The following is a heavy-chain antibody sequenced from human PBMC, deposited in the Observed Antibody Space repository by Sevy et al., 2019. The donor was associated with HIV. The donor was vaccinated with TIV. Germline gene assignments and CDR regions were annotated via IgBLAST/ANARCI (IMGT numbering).Heavy chain of an antibody. V-gene: IGHV3-23*01. D-gene: IGHD3-10*01. J-gene: IGHJ1*01. Sequence: GGSLRLSCAASGFTFSSYAMSWVRQAPGKGLEWVSTISGSAGSTYYADSVKGRFTISRDNSKNTLYLQMNSLRAEDTAVYYCAKTSDSPREYFQHWGQGTLVTVSS. CDR3: AKTSDSPREYFQH. CDR2: ISGSAGST. CDR1: GFTFSSYA.